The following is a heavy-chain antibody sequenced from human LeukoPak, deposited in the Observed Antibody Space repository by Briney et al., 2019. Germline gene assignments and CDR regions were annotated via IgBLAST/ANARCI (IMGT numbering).Heavy chain of an antibody. V-gene: IGHV3-30*18. CDR1: GFTFSSYG. CDR2: ISYDGSNK. J-gene: IGHJ4*02. D-gene: IGHD3-22*01. CDR3: AKDEYTKDSSGFY. Sequence: GGSLRLSCAASGFTFSSYGMHWVRQAPGKGLEWVAVISYDGSNKYYADSVKGRFTISRDNSKNTLYLQMNSLRAEDTAVYYCAKDEYTKDSSGFYWGQGTLVTVSS.